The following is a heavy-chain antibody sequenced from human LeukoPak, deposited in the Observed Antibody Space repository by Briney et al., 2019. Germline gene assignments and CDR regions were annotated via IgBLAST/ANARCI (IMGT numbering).Heavy chain of an antibody. CDR1: GSSISSGVYY. V-gene: IGHV4-61*08. Sequence: SETLSLTCTVSGSSISSGVYYWSWIRQPPGKGLEWIGYIYYSGSTNYNPSLKSRVTISVDTSKNQFSLKLSSVTAADTAVYYCARVYYSSSYDYWYFDLWGRGTLVTVSS. J-gene: IGHJ2*01. D-gene: IGHD6-13*01. CDR3: ARVYYSSSYDYWYFDL. CDR2: IYYSGST.